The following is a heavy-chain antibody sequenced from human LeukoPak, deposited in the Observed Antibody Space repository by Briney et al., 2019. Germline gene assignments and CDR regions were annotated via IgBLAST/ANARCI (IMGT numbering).Heavy chain of an antibody. CDR1: GGSISSSSYY. J-gene: IGHJ4*02. Sequence: SETLSLTCTVSGGSISSSSYYWGWIRQPPGKGLEWIGSIYYSGSTYYNPSLKSRVSISLDTSKNQFSLRLNSVTAAETAVYYCASQLGGTTFHWGQGTLVTVSS. CDR3: ASQLGGTTFH. D-gene: IGHD1/OR15-1a*01. V-gene: IGHV4-39*07. CDR2: IYYSGST.